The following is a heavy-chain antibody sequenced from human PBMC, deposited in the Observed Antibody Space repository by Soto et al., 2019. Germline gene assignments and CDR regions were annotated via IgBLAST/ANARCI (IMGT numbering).Heavy chain of an antibody. V-gene: IGHV4-39*02. CDR3: GREGYSSTWYAKYYYYYGMDV. CDR1: GGSISSSSYY. CDR2: IYYSGST. J-gene: IGHJ6*02. D-gene: IGHD6-13*01. Sequence: TSETLSLTCTVSGGSISSSSYYWGWILQPPGKGLELIGSIYYSGSTYYNPSLKSRVTISVDTSKNQFSLKLSSVNAADTAVYDSGREGYSSTWYAKYYYYYGMDVWGQGTTVTVS.